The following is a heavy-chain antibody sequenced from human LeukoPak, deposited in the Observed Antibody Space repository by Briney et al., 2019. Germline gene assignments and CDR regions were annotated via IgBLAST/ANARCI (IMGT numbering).Heavy chain of an antibody. CDR2: ISYDGSNK. CDR3: ARDARGSGYYMSGGDY. CDR1: GFTFSSYA. J-gene: IGHJ4*02. V-gene: IGHV3-30*01. D-gene: IGHD3-3*01. Sequence: GGSLRLSCAASGFTFSSYAMHWVRQAPGKGLEWVAAISYDGSNKYYADSVKGRFTISRDNSKITLYLQMNSLRAEDTAVYYCARDARGSGYYMSGGDYWGQGTLVTVSS.